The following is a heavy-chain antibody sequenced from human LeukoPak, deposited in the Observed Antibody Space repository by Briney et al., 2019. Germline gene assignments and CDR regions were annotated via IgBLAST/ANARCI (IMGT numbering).Heavy chain of an antibody. CDR3: AVSSGSYFRFNY. J-gene: IGHJ4*02. D-gene: IGHD1-26*01. Sequence: KFQGRVTITRDTSASTAYMELSSLRSEDTAVYYCAVSSGSYFRFNYWGQGTLVTISS. V-gene: IGHV1-3*01.